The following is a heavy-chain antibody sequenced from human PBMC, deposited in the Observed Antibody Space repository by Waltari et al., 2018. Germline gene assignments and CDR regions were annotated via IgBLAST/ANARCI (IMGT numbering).Heavy chain of an antibody. V-gene: IGHV3-53*01. D-gene: IGHD3-16*01. CDR2: IYAGGGS. J-gene: IGHJ3*01. CDR1: EFIVRNNY. Sequence: EVQLVEPGGALIHPGGSLRLSCAAVEFIVRNNYMAWVRQAPGKGREWVSVIYAGGGSDSADSVRGRFTISRDNSKNTLYLEMNALRPDDTAVYYCATLGAYLGAFEVWGRGTMVTVSS. CDR3: ATLGAYLGAFEV.